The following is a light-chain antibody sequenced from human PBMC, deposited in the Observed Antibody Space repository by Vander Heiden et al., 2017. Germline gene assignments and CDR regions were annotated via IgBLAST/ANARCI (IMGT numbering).Light chain of an antibody. V-gene: IGKV1-5*03. Sequence: DIQMTQSPSTLSASVGDRVTITCRASQSISAWLAWYQQKPGKAPKVLIYKASTLKSGVPSRFSGSGLGTEFTLTISSLQPDDFATYYCQQFGSYLWTFGQGTKVEFK. CDR1: QSISAW. CDR3: QQFGSYLWT. J-gene: IGKJ1*01. CDR2: KAS.